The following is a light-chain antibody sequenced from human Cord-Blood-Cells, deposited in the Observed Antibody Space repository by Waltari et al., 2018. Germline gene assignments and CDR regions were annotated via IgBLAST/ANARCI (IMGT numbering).Light chain of an antibody. CDR3: SSYTSSSTYV. CDR1: SSDVGGYTY. J-gene: IGLJ1*01. CDR2: DVS. Sequence: QSALTQPASVSGSPGPSITISCTGTSSDVGGYTYVSWYQQHPGKAPKLMIYDVSNRPSGVSNRFSGSKSGNTVSLTISGLQAEDEADYYCSSYTSSSTYVFGTGTKVTVL. V-gene: IGLV2-14*01.